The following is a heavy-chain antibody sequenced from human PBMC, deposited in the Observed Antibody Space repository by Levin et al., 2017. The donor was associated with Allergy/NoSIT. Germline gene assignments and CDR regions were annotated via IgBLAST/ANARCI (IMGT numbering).Heavy chain of an antibody. Sequence: SETLSLTCTVSGGSISSGGYYWSWIRQHPGKGQEWIGYIYHSGSTYYNPSLKSRVTISVDTSKNQFSLKVNSVTAADTAVYYWARATVSLRGYYFDYWGQGTLVTVSS. CDR2: IYHSGST. V-gene: IGHV4-31*03. D-gene: IGHD4-17*01. J-gene: IGHJ4*02. CDR3: ARATVSLRGYYFDY. CDR1: GGSISSGGYY.